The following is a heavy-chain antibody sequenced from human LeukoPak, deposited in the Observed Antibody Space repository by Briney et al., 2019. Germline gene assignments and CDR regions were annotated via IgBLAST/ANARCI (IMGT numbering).Heavy chain of an antibody. D-gene: IGHD3-10*01. Sequence: ASVKVSCKASGYTFTSYGISWVRQAPGQGLEWMGWISAYNGNTNYAQKLQGRATMTTDTSTSTAYMELRSLRSDDTAVYYCARGWVCSGSGSYCPFYYYYYYMDVWGKGTTVTVSS. J-gene: IGHJ6*03. CDR3: ARGWVCSGSGSYCPFYYYYYYMDV. CDR2: ISAYNGNT. CDR1: GYTFTSYG. V-gene: IGHV1-18*01.